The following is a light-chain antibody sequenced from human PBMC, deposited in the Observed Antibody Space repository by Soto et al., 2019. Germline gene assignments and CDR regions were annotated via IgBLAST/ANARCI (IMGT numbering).Light chain of an antibody. V-gene: IGKV1-5*03. CDR2: KAS. Sequence: DIQMTQSPSTLSASVGDRVTITCRASQSISSWLAWYQQKPGKAPKLLIYKASSLESGVPSRFSGSGSGTEFTLTISSLQPDDFATYYCHQYNSYSPAFTFGPGTKVDIK. CDR3: HQYNSYSPAFT. CDR1: QSISSW. J-gene: IGKJ3*01.